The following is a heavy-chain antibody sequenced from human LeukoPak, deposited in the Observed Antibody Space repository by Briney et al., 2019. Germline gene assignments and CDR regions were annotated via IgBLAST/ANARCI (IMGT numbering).Heavy chain of an antibody. D-gene: IGHD2-21*02. V-gene: IGHV4-39*07. Sequence: SETLSLTCTDSGGSITSSPYHWAWIRQPPGRGPEWIGTVSHTGATQYSPSLTSRVTISLDTSKNQFSLSLNSVTAADTAIFYCARSMVTTDRNFDHWGQGTLVTVSS. J-gene: IGHJ4*01. CDR2: VSHTGAT. CDR3: ARSMVTTDRNFDH. CDR1: GGSITSSPYH.